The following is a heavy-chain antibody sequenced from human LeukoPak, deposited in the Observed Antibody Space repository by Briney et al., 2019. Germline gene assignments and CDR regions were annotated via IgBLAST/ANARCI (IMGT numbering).Heavy chain of an antibody. V-gene: IGHV3-30*02. CDR1: GFVFSNYV. J-gene: IGHJ4*02. CDR2: VRYDERNE. CDR3: AKDSNSGYVSVGPDY. D-gene: IGHD5-12*01. Sequence: GGSLRLSCQTSGFVFSNYVMHWVRQAPGKGLEWVAFVRYDERNEYYGDSVNGRFSISRDNSRNTLYLQMNSLRPEDTGVYSCAKDSNSGYVSVGPDYGALGTLVTVSS.